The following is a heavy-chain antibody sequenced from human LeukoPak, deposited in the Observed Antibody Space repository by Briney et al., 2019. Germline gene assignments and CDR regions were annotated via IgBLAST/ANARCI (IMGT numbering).Heavy chain of an antibody. CDR3: ARRGRDGSGSRGYYFGS. CDR1: GYIFTHYW. D-gene: IGHD3-10*01. V-gene: IGHV5-51*01. Sequence: GESLKIPCEGSGYIFTHYWIGWVRQMPGEGREWMGLIFSGVSDTTYSPSPEARLTISVDKSIHTAYLRCDSLRASDPAMYFCARRGRDGSGSRGYYFGSWGQGGPVTVSS. CDR2: IFSGVSDT. J-gene: IGHJ4*02.